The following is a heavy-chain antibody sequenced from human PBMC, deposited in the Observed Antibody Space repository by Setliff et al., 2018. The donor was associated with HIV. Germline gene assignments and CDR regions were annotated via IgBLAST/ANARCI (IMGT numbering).Heavy chain of an antibody. CDR1: GGSISSHY. V-gene: IGHV4-59*04. J-gene: IGHJ4*02. Sequence: LSLTCAVSGGSISSHYWSWIRQAPGKGLEWIGSIYHSGSTYYNPSLKSRVTMSVDTSKNQFSLKLSSVTAADTAVYYCAKGESVGSGTVSLDYWGQGKLVTVSS. CDR2: IYHSGST. D-gene: IGHD3-10*01. CDR3: AKGESVGSGTVSLDY.